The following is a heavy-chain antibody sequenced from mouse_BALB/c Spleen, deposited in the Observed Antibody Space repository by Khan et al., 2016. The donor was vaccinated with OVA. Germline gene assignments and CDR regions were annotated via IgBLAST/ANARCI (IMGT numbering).Heavy chain of an antibody. CDR1: GYIFTNYI. CDR2: INPYNGAT. J-gene: IGHJ2*01. Sequence: EVQLQQSGPELVKPGTSVKMSCKASGYIFTNYIIHWVKQKPGQGLEWIGYINPYNGATNYNEKFKGKATLNSDKSSDTAYMELGSLTSEDSAVYSCARGNWQSYYFDYWGQGATLTVSS. CDR3: ARGNWQSYYFDY. V-gene: IGHV1S136*01. D-gene: IGHD4-1*01.